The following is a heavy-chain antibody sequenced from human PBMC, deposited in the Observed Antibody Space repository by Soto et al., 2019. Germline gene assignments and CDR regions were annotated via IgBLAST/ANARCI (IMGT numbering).Heavy chain of an antibody. Sequence: QVQLVQPGAEVKKPGASVKFSCKASGYIFTNFYIHWVRQAPGQGLEWIGIVNPNGGITDHAQNFQGRVTMTRDTSTSTVYMDLSSLRSEDTAVYYCTRGLASGDYWGQGTLITVSS. D-gene: IGHD6-6*01. V-gene: IGHV1-46*03. CDR3: TRGLASGDY. J-gene: IGHJ4*02. CDR1: GYIFTNFY. CDR2: VNPNGGIT.